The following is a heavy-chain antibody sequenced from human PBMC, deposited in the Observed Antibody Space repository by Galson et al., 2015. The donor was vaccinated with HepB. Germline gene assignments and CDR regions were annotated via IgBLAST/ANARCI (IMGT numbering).Heavy chain of an antibody. V-gene: IGHV3-33*01. CDR1: GFTFSSYG. J-gene: IGHJ6*03. CDR2: IWYDGSNK. D-gene: IGHD3-10*01. CDR3: AREELLWFRELPAWSYYMDV. Sequence: SLRLSCAASGFTFSSYGMHWVRQAPGKGLEWVAVIWYDGSNKYYADSVKGRFTISRDNSKNTLYLQMNSLRAEDTAVYYCAREELLWFRELPAWSYYMDVWGKGTTVTVSS.